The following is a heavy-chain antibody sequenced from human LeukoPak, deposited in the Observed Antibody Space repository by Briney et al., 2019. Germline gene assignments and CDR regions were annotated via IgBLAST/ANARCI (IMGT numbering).Heavy chain of an antibody. D-gene: IGHD3-3*01. V-gene: IGHV4-4*07. Sequence: SETLSLTCTVSGGSISTYSWTWIRQPAGKGLEWIGRTYTSGTTNYNPSLKSRVTMSLDTSKNQFSLRLSSVTAADTAMYYCARDDFWRGQPEWGQGTLVTVSS. CDR3: ARDDFWRGQPE. CDR2: TYTSGTT. J-gene: IGHJ4*02. CDR1: GGSISTYS.